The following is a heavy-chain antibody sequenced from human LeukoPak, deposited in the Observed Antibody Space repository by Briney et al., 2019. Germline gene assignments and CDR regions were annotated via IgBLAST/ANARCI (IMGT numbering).Heavy chain of an antibody. CDR1: NYPITSDYY. Sequence: SETLSLTCEVSNYPITSDYYWVWIRQPPGQGLERIGQIFHSGIAHYNPSLRSRVTMSVDTSRSQFSVNLNSVTAADTAVYYCGRAGLGAAYNRFYYYMDVWGKGTTVTVSS. CDR3: GRAGLGAAYNRFYYYMDV. D-gene: IGHD3-16*01. V-gene: IGHV4-38-2*01. J-gene: IGHJ6*03. CDR2: IFHSGIA.